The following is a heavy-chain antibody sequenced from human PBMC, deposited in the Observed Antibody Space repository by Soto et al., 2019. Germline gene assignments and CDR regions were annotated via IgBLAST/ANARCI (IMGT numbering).Heavy chain of an antibody. J-gene: IGHJ4*02. CDR1: GFTFSSYA. D-gene: IGHD3-10*01. CDR2: ISYDGSNK. V-gene: IGHV3-30-3*01. CDR3: ASMVRTPSMVRDNAYDY. Sequence: QVQLVESGGGVVQPGRSLRLSCAASGFTFSSYAMHWVRQAPGKGLEWVAVISYDGSNKYYADSVKGRFTISRDNSKNTLNLQMNSLRAEDTAVYYCASMVRTPSMVRDNAYDYWGQGTLVTVSS.